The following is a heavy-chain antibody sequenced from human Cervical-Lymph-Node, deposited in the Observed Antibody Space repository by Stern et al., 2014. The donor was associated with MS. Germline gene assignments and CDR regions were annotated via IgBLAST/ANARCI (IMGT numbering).Heavy chain of an antibody. J-gene: IGHJ6*02. V-gene: IGHV1-2*02. Sequence: QVQLVESGAEVKKPGASVTVSCKPSGYTFTDYYIHWLRQAPGQGPEWMGRISPKNGDTNYAPRFQGRVTMTRDTSISIVYLEVTRLRFDDTAVYYCAENMDVWGQGPTVTVSS. CDR1: GYTFTDYY. CDR3: AENMDV. CDR2: ISPKNGDT.